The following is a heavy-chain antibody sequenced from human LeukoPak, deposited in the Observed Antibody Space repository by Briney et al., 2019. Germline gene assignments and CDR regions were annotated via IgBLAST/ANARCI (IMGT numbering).Heavy chain of an antibody. D-gene: IGHD7-27*01. V-gene: IGHV4-59*01. J-gene: IGHJ6*02. CDR1: GGSISSYY. Sequence: SETLSLTCTVSGGSISSYYWSWIRQPPGKGLEWIGYFYYSGSTNYNPSLKSRVTISVDTSKNQFSLKLGSVTAADTAVYYCARDARANWGTDYYYGMDVWGQGTTVTVSS. CDR2: FYYSGST. CDR3: ARDARANWGTDYYYGMDV.